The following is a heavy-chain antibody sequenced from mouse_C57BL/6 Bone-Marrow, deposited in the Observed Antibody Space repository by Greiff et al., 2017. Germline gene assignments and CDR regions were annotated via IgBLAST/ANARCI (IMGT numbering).Heavy chain of an antibody. J-gene: IGHJ4*01. CDR2: ISSGGSYT. Sequence: EVQLEESGGDLVKPGGSLKLSCAASGFTFSSYGMSWVRQTPDKRLEWVATISSGGSYTYYPDSVKGRFTISRDNAKTTLYLHMSSLKSEDTAMYYRASRLDYWGQGTSVTVSS. CDR1: GFTFSSYG. V-gene: IGHV5-6*01. CDR3: ASRLDY.